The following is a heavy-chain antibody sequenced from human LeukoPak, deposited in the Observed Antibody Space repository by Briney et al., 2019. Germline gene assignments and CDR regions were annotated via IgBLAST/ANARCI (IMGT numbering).Heavy chain of an antibody. CDR3: AKEQRIRHCSEGVCMEGYYFDY. D-gene: IGHD2-8*01. V-gene: IGHV3-23*01. CDR2: LSRGGGTT. CDR1: GFNFNMFA. Sequence: QPGRSLRLSCTGSGFNFNMFAMNWVRQAPGQGLEWVSGLSRGGGTTNYADSVKGRFTISRDKSQNMVFLQMNSLRPEDTAVYYCAKEQRIRHCSEGVCMEGYYFDYWSQGSLVTVSS. J-gene: IGHJ4*02.